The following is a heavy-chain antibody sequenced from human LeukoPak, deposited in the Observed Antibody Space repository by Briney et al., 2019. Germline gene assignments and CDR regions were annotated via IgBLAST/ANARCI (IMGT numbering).Heavy chain of an antibody. D-gene: IGHD3-10*01. J-gene: IGHJ6*03. CDR3: ARAQSSGSYSNALYYYYYMDV. CDR1: GFTFSSYA. Sequence: AGGSLRLSCAASGFTFSSYAMSWVRQAPGKGLEWVSAISGSGGSTYYADSVKGRFTISRDNSKNTLYLQMNSLRAEDTAVYYCARAQSSGSYSNALYYYYYMDVWGKGTTVTISS. V-gene: IGHV3-23*01. CDR2: ISGSGGST.